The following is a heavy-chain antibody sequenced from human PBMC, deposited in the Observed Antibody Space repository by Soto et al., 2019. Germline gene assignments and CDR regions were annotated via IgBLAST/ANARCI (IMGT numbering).Heavy chain of an antibody. J-gene: IGHJ6*02. Sequence: QVQLAQSANEVKKPGASVRVSCKAAGYTFIRYGIAWVRQAPGQGIEWMGWISPYNDYTVYAQKFQGRVSMTADTSPRTVYMNLRGLKSDDTAVYYCARGGYYDNSWGKLSHYGLDVWGQGTSVSVSS. CDR3: ARGGYYDNSWGKLSHYGLDV. V-gene: IGHV1-18*01. D-gene: IGHD3-16*01. CDR2: ISPYNDYT. CDR1: GYTFIRYG.